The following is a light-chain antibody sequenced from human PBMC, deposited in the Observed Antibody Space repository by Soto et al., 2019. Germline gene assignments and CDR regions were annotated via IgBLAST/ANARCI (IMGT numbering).Light chain of an antibody. J-gene: IGKJ5*01. V-gene: IGKV3-11*01. Sequence: EIVMTPSPGTQSLSPGDRVTRSCRASQSVSSYLAWYQQKPGQAPRLLIYDASTRATGIPARFRGSGSGTDFTLTISSLEPDDFAVYYCQQRSNWPITFGQGTRLEIK. CDR1: QSVSSY. CDR3: QQRSNWPIT. CDR2: DAS.